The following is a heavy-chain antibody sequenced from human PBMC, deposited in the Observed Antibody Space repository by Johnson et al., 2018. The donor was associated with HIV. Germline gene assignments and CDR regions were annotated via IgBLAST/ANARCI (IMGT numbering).Heavy chain of an antibody. V-gene: IGHV3-7*01. CDR2: IKEDGTEK. CDR1: GFSFRSYW. J-gene: IGHJ3*02. D-gene: IGHD6-19*01. CDR3: ARGSGHHPAAFDI. Sequence: VQLVESGGGLVRPGGSLRLSCAASGFSFRSYWMTWVRQAPGKGLEWVAKIKEDGTEKYYADSVKGRFTISRENAKNSLSLQMNSLRAGDTAVYYCARGSGHHPAAFDIWGQVTMVTVSS.